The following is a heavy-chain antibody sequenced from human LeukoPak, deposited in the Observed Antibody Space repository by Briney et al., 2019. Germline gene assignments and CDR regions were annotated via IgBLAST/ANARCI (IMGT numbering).Heavy chain of an antibody. V-gene: IGHV1-2*06. J-gene: IGHJ6*03. CDR3: ARWAPAAVYYYYYYMDV. Sequence: GASVKVSCKASGYTFTGYYMHWVRQAPGRGLEWMGRINPNSGGTNYAQKFQGRVTTTRDTSISTAYMELSSLRSEDTAVYYCARWAPAAVYYYYYYMDVWGKGTTVTVSS. CDR1: GYTFTGYY. CDR2: INPNSGGT. D-gene: IGHD2-2*01.